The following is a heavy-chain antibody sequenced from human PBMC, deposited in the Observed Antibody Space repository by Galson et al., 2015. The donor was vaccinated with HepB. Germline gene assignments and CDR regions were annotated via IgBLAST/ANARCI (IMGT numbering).Heavy chain of an antibody. CDR1: GFTFSDYY. J-gene: IGHJ4*02. CDR2: ISSSSSYT. Sequence: SLRLSCAASGFTFSDYYMSWIRQAPGKGLEWVSYISSSSSYTNYADSVKGRFTISRDNAKNSLYLQMNSLRAEDTAVYYCARDRRGKGKGQRAYYFDYWGQGTLVTVSS. CDR3: ARDRRGKGKGQRAYYFDY. D-gene: IGHD6-25*01. V-gene: IGHV3-11*05.